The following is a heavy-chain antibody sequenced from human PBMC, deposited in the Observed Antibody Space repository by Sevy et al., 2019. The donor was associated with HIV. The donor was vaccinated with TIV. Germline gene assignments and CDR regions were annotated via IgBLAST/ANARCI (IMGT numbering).Heavy chain of an antibody. V-gene: IGHV1-2*02. J-gene: IGHJ4*02. CDR1: GYMFTGYY. Sequence: ASVKVSCKASGYMFTGYYIHWVRQAPGRGLEWMGWIIPSSGDTNYGQRFLGRVTMTRDTSINIAYMELNSLTPDDTAVYYCTRSVYGSGTYLNDYWGQGTLVTVSS. D-gene: IGHD3-10*01. CDR3: TRSVYGSGTYLNDY. CDR2: IIPSSGDT.